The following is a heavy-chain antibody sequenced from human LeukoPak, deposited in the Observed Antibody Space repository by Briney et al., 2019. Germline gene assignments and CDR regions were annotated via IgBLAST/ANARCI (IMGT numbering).Heavy chain of an antibody. CDR2: IYTSGST. V-gene: IGHV4-4*07. Sequence: PSETLSLTCTVSGGSISSYYWSWIRQPAGKGLEWIGRIYTSGSTNYNPSLKSRVTMSVDTSKKQFSLKVSSVTAADTAVYHCARVFGSGNYYAEYYFDYWGQGTLVTVSS. D-gene: IGHD3-10*01. CDR3: ARVFGSGNYYAEYYFDY. CDR1: GGSISSYY. J-gene: IGHJ4*02.